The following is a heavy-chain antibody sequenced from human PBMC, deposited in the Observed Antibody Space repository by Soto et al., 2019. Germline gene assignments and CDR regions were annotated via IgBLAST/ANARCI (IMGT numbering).Heavy chain of an antibody. V-gene: IGHV3-23*01. CDR1: GFTFSSYA. Sequence: VQLLESGGGLVQPGGSLRLSCAASGFTFSSYAMSWVRQAPGKGLEWVSAISGSGGSTDYADSVKGRFTISRDNAKNTLYLQMNSLRAEDTAVYYCAKDNGYSSNWFEFDYWGQGTLVTVSS. CDR3: AKDNGYSSNWFEFDY. J-gene: IGHJ4*02. D-gene: IGHD6-13*01. CDR2: ISGSGGST.